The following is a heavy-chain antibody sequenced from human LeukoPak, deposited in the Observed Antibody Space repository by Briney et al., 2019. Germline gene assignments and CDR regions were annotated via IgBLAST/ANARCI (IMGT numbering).Heavy chain of an antibody. CDR1: GGSFSGYY. Sequence: SETLSLTCAVYGGSFSGYYWSWIRQPPGKGLEWIGSIYYSGSTYYNPSLKSRVTISVDTSKNQFSLKLSSVTAADTAVYYCARGAGFLDAFDIWGQGTMVTVSS. V-gene: IGHV4-34*01. CDR3: ARGAGFLDAFDI. D-gene: IGHD3-3*01. CDR2: IYYSGST. J-gene: IGHJ3*02.